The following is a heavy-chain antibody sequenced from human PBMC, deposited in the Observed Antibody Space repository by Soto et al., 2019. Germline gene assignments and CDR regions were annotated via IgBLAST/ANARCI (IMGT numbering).Heavy chain of an antibody. CDR2: ISSSGSTI. V-gene: IGHV3-48*03. CDR1: GFTFSSYE. Sequence: EVQLLESGGGLVQPGGSLRLSCAGSGFTFSSYEMNWVRQAPGKGLEWVSYISSSGSTIYYADSVKGRFTISRDNAKNSLYLQMNSLRAEDTAVYYCARAGYCGGDCYSFDWGQGTLVTVSS. CDR3: ARAGYCGGDCYSFD. J-gene: IGHJ4*02. D-gene: IGHD2-21*02.